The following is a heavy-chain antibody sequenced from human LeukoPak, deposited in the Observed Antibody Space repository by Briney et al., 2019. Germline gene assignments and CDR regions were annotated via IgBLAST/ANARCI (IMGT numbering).Heavy chain of an antibody. CDR3: AKGESYYYDSSGYYHNFDY. J-gene: IGHJ4*02. D-gene: IGHD3-22*01. CDR2: ISGSGGST. V-gene: IGHV3-23*01. Sequence: GGTLRLSCAASGFTFSSYGMSWVRQAPGKGLEWVSAISGSGGSTYYADSVKGRFTISRDNSKNTLYLQMNSLRAEDTAVYYCAKGESYYYDSSGYYHNFDYWGQGTLVTVSS. CDR1: GFTFSSYG.